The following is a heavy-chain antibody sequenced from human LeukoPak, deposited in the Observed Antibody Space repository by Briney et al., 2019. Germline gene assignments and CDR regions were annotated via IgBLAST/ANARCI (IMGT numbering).Heavy chain of an antibody. D-gene: IGHD3-22*01. Sequence: GEALQISCQGSGYGFTSYWIGWVRPVTGKGREWMGIIYYGESDIRYSTSFQGKVTISADKSISTAYLQWSSLKASDTAMYYCARQDYYDSSGSSPFDYWGQGTLVTVSS. CDR1: GYGFTSYW. CDR2: IYYGESDI. CDR3: ARQDYYDSSGSSPFDY. V-gene: IGHV5-51*01. J-gene: IGHJ4*02.